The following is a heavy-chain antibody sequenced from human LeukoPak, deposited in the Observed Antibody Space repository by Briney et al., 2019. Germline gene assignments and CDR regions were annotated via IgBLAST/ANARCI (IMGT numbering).Heavy chain of an antibody. CDR2: MYRNGNT. CDR1: GTSISTNNYN. D-gene: IGHD5-18*01. CDR3: ARPGKQLWSNFDY. V-gene: IGHV4-39*02. J-gene: IGHJ4*02. Sequence: PSETLSLTCTVSGTSISTNNYNWGWVRQPPGKGPEWIASMYRNGNTYNPSLKSRLTISADMSKTHFFLSLSSVTAADTAVYYCARPGKQLWSNFDYWGQGTLVTVSS.